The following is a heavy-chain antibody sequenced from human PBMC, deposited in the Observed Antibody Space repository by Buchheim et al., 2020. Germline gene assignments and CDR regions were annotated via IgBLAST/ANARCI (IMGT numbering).Heavy chain of an antibody. D-gene: IGHD3-10*01. CDR2: ISYDGSSP. V-gene: IGHV3-30-3*01. CDR1: GFTFRSYA. J-gene: IGHJ4*02. CDR3: ARRAYYDSGNYYKGPIDY. Sequence: QVQLVESGEGVVQPGMSLTLSCTASGFTFRSYAMQWVRQAPGKGLEWVAVISYDGSSPYYADSVKGRFTISRDNSKNTLYLQMNSLRAEDTAVYYCARRAYYDSGNYYKGPIDYWGQGTL.